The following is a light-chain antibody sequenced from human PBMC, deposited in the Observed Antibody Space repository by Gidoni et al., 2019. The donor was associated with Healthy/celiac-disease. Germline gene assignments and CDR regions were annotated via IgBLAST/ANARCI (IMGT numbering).Light chain of an antibody. CDR1: SSDVGGYNY. Sequence: QSALTQPRSVSGSPGQSVTISCTGTSSDVGGYNYVSWYQHHPGKAPKLMIYDVTKRPSGVPDRFSGSKSGNTASLTISGLQAEDEADYYFCSYAGSYTYVFGTGTKV. J-gene: IGLJ1*01. CDR3: CSYAGSYTYV. V-gene: IGLV2-11*01. CDR2: DVT.